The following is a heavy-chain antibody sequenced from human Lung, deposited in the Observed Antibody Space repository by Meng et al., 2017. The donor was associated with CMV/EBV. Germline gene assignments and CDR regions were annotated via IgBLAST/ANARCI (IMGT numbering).Heavy chain of an antibody. D-gene: IGHD6-19*01. V-gene: IGHV1-18*01. CDR3: VRGGWSPGY. Sequence: ASVKVSCKASGGTFSSYAISWVRQALGQGLEWMGWISVNSGKTTYAQKVQGRINMTTDTSTSTAYMELRSLRSDDTAVYYCVRGGWSPGYWGQGTLVTVSS. CDR1: GGTFSSYA. CDR2: ISVNSGKT. J-gene: IGHJ4*02.